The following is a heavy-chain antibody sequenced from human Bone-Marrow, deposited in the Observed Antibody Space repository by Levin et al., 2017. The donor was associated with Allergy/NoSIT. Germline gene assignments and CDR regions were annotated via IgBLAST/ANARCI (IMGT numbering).Heavy chain of an antibody. CDR1: GFSFSKLA. Sequence: PGGSLRLSCAASGFSFSKLAMSWVRQAPGKGLEWVSTFSASGPYYADSVKGRFTISRDNSSNTLSLEMNSLRDEDTAVYYCAKDHESMGYPTFDYWGQGTQVTVSS. CDR3: AKDHESMGYPTFDY. V-gene: IGHV3-23*01. CDR2: FSASGP. J-gene: IGHJ4*02. D-gene: IGHD3-22*01.